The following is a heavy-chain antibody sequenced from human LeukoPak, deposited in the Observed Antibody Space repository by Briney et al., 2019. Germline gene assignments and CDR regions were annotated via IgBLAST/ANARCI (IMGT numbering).Heavy chain of an antibody. D-gene: IGHD3-16*02. Sequence: GGSLRLPCAASGFTFSSYEMNWVRQAPGKGLEWVSYISSSGSTIYYADSVKGRFTISRDNAKNSLYLQMNSLRAEDTAVYYCAREQGDYVWGSYRYFDYWGQETLVTVSS. CDR1: GFTFSSYE. J-gene: IGHJ4*02. CDR3: AREQGDYVWGSYRYFDY. V-gene: IGHV3-48*03. CDR2: ISSSGSTI.